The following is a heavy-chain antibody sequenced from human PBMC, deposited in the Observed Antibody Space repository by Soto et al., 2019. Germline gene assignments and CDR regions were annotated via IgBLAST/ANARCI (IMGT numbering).Heavy chain of an antibody. CDR3: ARDLRGRDGEYGMDV. J-gene: IGHJ6*02. CDR1: GYTFTGYY. Sequence: ASVKVSCKASGYTFTGYYMHWVRQAPGQGLEWMGWINPNSGGTNYAQKFQGWVTMTRDTSISTAYMELSRLRSDDTAVYYCARDLRGRDGEYGMDVWGQGTTVTVS. D-gene: IGHD2-21*01. V-gene: IGHV1-2*04. CDR2: INPNSGGT.